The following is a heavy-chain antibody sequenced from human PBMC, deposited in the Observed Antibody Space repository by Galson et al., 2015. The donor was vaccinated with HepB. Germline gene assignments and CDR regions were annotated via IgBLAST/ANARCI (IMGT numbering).Heavy chain of an antibody. CDR1: GFTFSSYA. J-gene: IGHJ4*02. V-gene: IGHV3-30*04. Sequence: SLRLSCAASGFTFSSYAMHWVRQAPGKGLEWVAVISYDGSNKYYADSVKGRFTISRDNSKNTLYLQMNSLRAEDTAVYYCARDQVTTLDYWGQGTLVTVSS. D-gene: IGHD4-17*01. CDR3: ARDQVTTLDY. CDR2: ISYDGSNK.